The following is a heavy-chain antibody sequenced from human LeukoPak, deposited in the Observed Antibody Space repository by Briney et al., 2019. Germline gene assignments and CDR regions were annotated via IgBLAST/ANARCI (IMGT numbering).Heavy chain of an antibody. Sequence: SETLSLTCTVSGGSISSSSYYWGWIRQPPGKGLEWIGSIYYSGSTYYNPSLKSRVSISVDTSKNQFSLKLSSVTAADTAVYYCARLSYSSGWYYFDYWGQGTLVTVSS. D-gene: IGHD6-19*01. CDR3: ARLSYSSGWYYFDY. CDR1: GGSISSSSYY. J-gene: IGHJ4*02. V-gene: IGHV4-39*01. CDR2: IYYSGST.